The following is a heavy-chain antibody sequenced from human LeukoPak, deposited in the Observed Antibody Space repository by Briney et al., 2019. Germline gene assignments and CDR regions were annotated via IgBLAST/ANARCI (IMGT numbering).Heavy chain of an antibody. Sequence: GGSLRLSCAGSGFIFNNYAMHWVRQPPGKGLEWVSGISWNSGSIDYADSVKGRFTISRDNAKNSLYQQVNSLRVEDTAFYYCAKDNRRHYTSGPNPDSLHWGQGALVTVSS. J-gene: IGHJ4*02. V-gene: IGHV3-9*01. CDR2: ISWNSGSI. CDR1: GFIFNNYA. D-gene: IGHD6-19*01. CDR3: AKDNRRHYTSGPNPDSLH.